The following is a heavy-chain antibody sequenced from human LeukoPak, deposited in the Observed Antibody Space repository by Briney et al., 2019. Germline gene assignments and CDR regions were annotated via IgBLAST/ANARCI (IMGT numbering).Heavy chain of an antibody. CDR1: GFTFGDYA. V-gene: IGHV3-49*03. J-gene: IGHJ3*02. CDR2: IRSKAYGETA. CDR3: TRLRSWAFDI. Sequence: GGSLRLSCTASGFTFGDYAMSWIRQAPGKGLEWVGFIRSKAYGETADYAASVKGRFTISRDDSKAIAYLQMNSLRVEDTAEYYCTRLRSWAFDIWGQGTMVTVSS.